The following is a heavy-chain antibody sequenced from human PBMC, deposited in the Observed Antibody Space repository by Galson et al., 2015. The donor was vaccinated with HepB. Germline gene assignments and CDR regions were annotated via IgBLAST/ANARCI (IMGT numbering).Heavy chain of an antibody. D-gene: IGHD3-9*01. CDR3: ARGPYDIWTGYYY. V-gene: IGHV3-11*01. J-gene: IGHJ4*02. CDR2: ISSSGSTI. Sequence: FLRLSCAASGFTFSDYYMSWIRQAPGKGLEWISYISSSGSTIYYGDSVKGRFTISRDNAKNSLYLQMISLRAEDTAVYYRARGPYDIWTGYYYWGQGTLVTVSS. CDR1: GFTFSDYY.